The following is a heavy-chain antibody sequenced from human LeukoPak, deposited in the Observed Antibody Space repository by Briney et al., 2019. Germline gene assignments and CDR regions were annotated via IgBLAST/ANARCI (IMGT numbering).Heavy chain of an antibody. D-gene: IGHD5-12*01. CDR1: GYTFTSYD. J-gene: IGHJ5*02. CDR2: MNPNSGNT. V-gene: IGHV1-8*01. Sequence: GASVKVSCKASGYTFTSYDINWVRQATGQGLEWMGWMNPNSGNTGYAQKFQGRVTMTRNTSISTAYMELSSLRSEDTAVYYCARDRTSGYSNWFDPWGQGTLVTVSS. CDR3: ARDRTSGYSNWFDP.